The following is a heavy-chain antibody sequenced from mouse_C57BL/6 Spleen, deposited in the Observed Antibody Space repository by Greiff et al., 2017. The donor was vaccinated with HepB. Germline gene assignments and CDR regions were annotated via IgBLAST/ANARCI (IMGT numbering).Heavy chain of an antibody. CDR1: GYAFSSSW. J-gene: IGHJ2*01. V-gene: IGHV1-82*01. CDR2: IYPGDGDT. Sequence: QVQLKQSGPELVKPGASVKISCKASGYAFSSSWMNWVKQRPGKGLEWIGRIYPGDGDTNYNGKFKGKATLTADKSSSTAYMQLSSLTSEDSAVYFCARRENDDGYSLYYFDYWGQGTTLTVSS. CDR3: ARRENDDGYSLYYFDY. D-gene: IGHD2-3*01.